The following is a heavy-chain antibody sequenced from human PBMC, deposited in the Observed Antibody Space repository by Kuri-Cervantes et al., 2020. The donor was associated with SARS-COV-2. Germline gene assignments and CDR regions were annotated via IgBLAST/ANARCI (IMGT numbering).Heavy chain of an antibody. CDR2: IYSGGST. V-gene: IGHV3-53*01. D-gene: IGHD4-17*01. CDR3: ARERYGDYVSPYQYYGMDA. CDR1: GLTVRSNY. Sequence: GESLKISCAASGLTVRSNYMSWVRQAPGKGLEWVSVIYSGGSTYYADSVKGRFTISRDSSKNMLYLQMNSLRAEDTAVYYCARERYGDYVSPYQYYGMDAWGQGTTVTDSS. J-gene: IGHJ6*02.